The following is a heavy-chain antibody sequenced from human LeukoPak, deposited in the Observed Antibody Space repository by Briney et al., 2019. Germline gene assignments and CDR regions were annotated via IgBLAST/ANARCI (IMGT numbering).Heavy chain of an antibody. CDR3: ARRPGVYYYYYYMDV. CDR1: GGSISSYY. CDR2: IYYSGST. D-gene: IGHD3-10*01. V-gene: IGHV4-59*12. J-gene: IGHJ6*03. Sequence: PSETLSLTCTVSGGSISSYYWSWIRQPPGKGLEWIGYIYYSGSTNYNPSLKSRVTISVDTSKNQFSLKLSSVTAADTAVYYCARRPGVYYYYYYMDVWGKGTTVTISS.